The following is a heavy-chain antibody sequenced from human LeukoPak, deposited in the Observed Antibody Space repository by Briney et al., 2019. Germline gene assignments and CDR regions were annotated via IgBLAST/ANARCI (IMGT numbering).Heavy chain of an antibody. V-gene: IGHV1-3*01. CDR1: GYTFINYA. J-gene: IGHJ5*02. D-gene: IGHD4-17*01. CDR3: ARYSDDAWFDP. CDR2: INAANGNT. Sequence: SSVKVSCKASGYTFINYAIHWLRQAPAQRLEWMGWINAANGNTKYSQKFQGRVTITRDTSASTAYMELSSLRFEDTSVYYCARYSDDAWFDPWGQGTLVTVSS.